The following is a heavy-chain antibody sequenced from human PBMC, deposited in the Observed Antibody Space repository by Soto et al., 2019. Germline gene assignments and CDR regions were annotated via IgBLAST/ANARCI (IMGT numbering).Heavy chain of an antibody. J-gene: IGHJ6*02. CDR1: GYTFTAYY. CDR3: ARGADLLGMDV. V-gene: IGHV1-2*04. CDR2: INPTTGIP. Sequence: ASVKVSCKASGYTFTAYYLHWVRQAPGQGPEWMGSINPTTGIPYYARMFQGWFTMTWDTSISTAYMEVTSLTSDDTAIYYCARGADLLGMDVWGQGTTVTVSS.